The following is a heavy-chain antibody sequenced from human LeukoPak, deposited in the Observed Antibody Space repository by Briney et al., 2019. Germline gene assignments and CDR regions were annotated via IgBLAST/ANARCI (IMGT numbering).Heavy chain of an antibody. CDR1: GGTFSSYA. J-gene: IGHJ5*02. V-gene: IGHV1-69*05. CDR3: ARDCVGIAAIRRRPRGFDP. Sequence: SVKVSCKASGGTFSSYAISWVRQAPGQGLEWMGRIIPIFGTANYAQKFPGRVTITTDESTSTAYMELSSRRSEDTAVYYCARDCVGIAAIRRRPRGFDPWGQGTLVTVSS. D-gene: IGHD6-25*01. CDR2: IIPIFGTA.